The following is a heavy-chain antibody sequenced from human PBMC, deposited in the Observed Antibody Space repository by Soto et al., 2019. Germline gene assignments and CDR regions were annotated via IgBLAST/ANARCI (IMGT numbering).Heavy chain of an antibody. CDR1: GGSIRSSSYY. CDR2: IYYSGST. J-gene: IGHJ4*02. V-gene: IGHV4-39*01. CDR3: ATRYSSSWFAFDY. Sequence: SATLSLTCTVSGGSIRSSSYYWGWIRQPPGKGLEWIGSIYYSGSTYYNPSLKSRVTISVDTSKNQFSLKLSSVTAADTAVYYCATRYSSSWFAFDYWGQGTLVTVS. D-gene: IGHD6-13*01.